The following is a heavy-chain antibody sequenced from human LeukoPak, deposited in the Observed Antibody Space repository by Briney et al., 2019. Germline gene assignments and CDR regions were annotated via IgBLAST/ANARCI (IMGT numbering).Heavy chain of an antibody. CDR2: IWYDGSNK. J-gene: IGHJ3*02. CDR3: AKVASIAVGSDAFDI. V-gene: IGHV3-33*03. CDR1: GFTFSSYG. D-gene: IGHD6-19*01. Sequence: GRSLRLSCAASGFTFSSYGMHWVRQAPGKGLEWVACIWYDGSNKIYADSVKGRFTISRDKSKNPVYLQMNSLRAEDTAVYYCAKVASIAVGSDAFDIWGQGTMVTVSS.